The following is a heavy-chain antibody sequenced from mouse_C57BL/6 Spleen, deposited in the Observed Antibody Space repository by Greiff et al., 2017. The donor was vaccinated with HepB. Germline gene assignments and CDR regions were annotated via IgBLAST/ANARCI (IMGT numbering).Heavy chain of an antibody. CDR2: ISDGGSYT. Sequence: EVQRVESGGGLVKPGGSLKLSCAASGFTFSSYAMSWVRQTPEKRLEWVATISDGGSYTYYPDNVKGRFTISRDNAKNNRYLQMSHLKSEDTAMYYCARGGHYYGNYPGYFDVGGTGTTVTVSS. J-gene: IGHJ1*03. CDR3: ARGGHYYGNYPGYFDV. D-gene: IGHD2-1*01. CDR1: GFTFSSYA. V-gene: IGHV5-4*01.